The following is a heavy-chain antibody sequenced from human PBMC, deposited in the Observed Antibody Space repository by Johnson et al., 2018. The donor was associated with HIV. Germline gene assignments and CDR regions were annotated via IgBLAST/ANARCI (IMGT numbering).Heavy chain of an antibody. D-gene: IGHD3-9*01. CDR1: DFTFSSYG. J-gene: IGHJ3*02. V-gene: IGHV3-73*01. Sequence: EVQLVESGGGLVQPGGSLRLSCAASDFTFSSYGMHWVRQAPGKGLEWVGHISSKTNSYATELAASLKGRFTISRDDSKNTAYLQINSLKSEDAAVYYCTRRVTRYYDILTAYSKGDDAFDIWGQGTMVTVSS. CDR3: TRRVTRYYDILTAYSKGDDAFDI. CDR2: ISSKTNSYAT.